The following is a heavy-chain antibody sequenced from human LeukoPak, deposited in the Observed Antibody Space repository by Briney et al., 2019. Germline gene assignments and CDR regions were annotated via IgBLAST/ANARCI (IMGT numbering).Heavy chain of an antibody. V-gene: IGHV3-21*01. J-gene: IGHJ4*02. Sequence: GGSLRLSCAASGFTFSSYSMTWVRQAPGKGLEWVSSISSSSSYIYYADSVKGRFTISRDNAKNSLYLQMNSLRAEDTAVYYCARDLPLVSPDYWGQGTLVTVSS. CDR1: GFTFSSYS. CDR3: ARDLPLVSPDY. CDR2: ISSSSSYI. D-gene: IGHD2-21*01.